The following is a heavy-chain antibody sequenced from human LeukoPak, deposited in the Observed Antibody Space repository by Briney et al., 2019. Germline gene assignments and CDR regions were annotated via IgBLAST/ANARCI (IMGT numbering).Heavy chain of an antibody. D-gene: IGHD2-2*01. CDR3: ATGIVVVGY. Sequence: PGGSLRLSCAASGFTFSSYEMNWVRQAPGKGLKWVSYISSSGSTIYYADSVKGRFTISRDNAKNSLYLQMNSLRAEDTAVYYCATGIVVVGYWGQGTLVTVSS. V-gene: IGHV3-48*03. CDR2: ISSSGSTI. CDR1: GFTFSSYE. J-gene: IGHJ4*02.